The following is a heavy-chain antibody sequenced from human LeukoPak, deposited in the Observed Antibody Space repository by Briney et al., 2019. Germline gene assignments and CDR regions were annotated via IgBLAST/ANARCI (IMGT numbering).Heavy chain of an antibody. CDR3: ARGRYYYDSSGYYGLEGYFDY. CDR1: SGSISSYY. J-gene: IGHJ4*02. D-gene: IGHD3-22*01. CDR2: IYYSGST. V-gene: IGHV4-39*07. Sequence: PSETLSLTCTVSSGSISSYYWGWIRQPPGKGLEWIGSIYYSGSTYYNPSLKSRVTISVDTSKNQFSLKLSSVTAADTAVYYCARGRYYYDSSGYYGLEGYFDYWGQGTLVTVSS.